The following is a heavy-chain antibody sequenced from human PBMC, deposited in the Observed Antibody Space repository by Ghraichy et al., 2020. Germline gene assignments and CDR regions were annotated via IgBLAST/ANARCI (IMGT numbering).Heavy chain of an antibody. CDR2: TRNKANSYTT. J-gene: IGHJ4*02. D-gene: IGHD1-26*01. CDR3: ARVVSGSYLGDPGHFDY. Sequence: GGSLRLSCAASGFTFSDHYMDWVRQAPGKGLEWVGRTRNKANSYTTEYAASVKGRFTISRDDSKNSLYLQMNSLKTEDTAVYYCARVVSGSYLGDPGHFDYWGQGTLVTVSS. V-gene: IGHV3-72*01. CDR1: GFTFSDHY.